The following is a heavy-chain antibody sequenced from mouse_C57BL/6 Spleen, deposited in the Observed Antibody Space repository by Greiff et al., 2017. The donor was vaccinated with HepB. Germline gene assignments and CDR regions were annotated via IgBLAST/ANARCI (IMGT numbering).Heavy chain of an antibody. D-gene: IGHD2-3*01. CDR2: INPYNGDT. CDR3: ARGDGYYEGDAMDY. CDR1: GYSFTGYF. Sequence: VQLQQSGPELVKPGDSVKISCKASGYSFTGYFMNWVMQSHGKSLEWIGRINPYNGDTFYNQKFKGKATLTVDKSSSTAHMELRSLTSEDSAVYYCARGDGYYEGDAMDYWGQGTSVTVSS. J-gene: IGHJ4*01. V-gene: IGHV1-20*01.